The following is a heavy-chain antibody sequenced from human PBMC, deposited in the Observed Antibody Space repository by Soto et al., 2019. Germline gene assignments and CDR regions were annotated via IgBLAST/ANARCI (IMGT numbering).Heavy chain of an antibody. CDR1: GYTLTEVS. Sequence: QVQLVQSGAEVKKPGASVKVSCKVFGYTLTEVSMHWVRQAPGKGLEWMGGFDPEDGEIIYAQKFQGRVTMTEDTATDTAYMELRTLRSEDTAMYYCATLALGTVVKNWGQGTLVTVSS. J-gene: IGHJ4*02. CDR3: ATLALGTVVKN. D-gene: IGHD2-2*01. V-gene: IGHV1-24*01. CDR2: FDPEDGEI.